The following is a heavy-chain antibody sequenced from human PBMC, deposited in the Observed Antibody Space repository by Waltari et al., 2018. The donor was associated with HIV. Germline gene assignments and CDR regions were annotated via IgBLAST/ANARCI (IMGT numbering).Heavy chain of an antibody. CDR3: ARDYGSGRGGGMDV. D-gene: IGHD3-10*01. CDR1: GGSISIAGFA. J-gene: IGHJ6*02. CDR2: LYYTGST. Sequence: QVQLHVSGPGLVNPHQTLDLTCTVAGGSISIAGFAWSWIRQHPGKGLEWIGNLYYTGSTYYNPSLKSRVTISIDTSNNQFSLNLSSVTAADTAVYYCARDYGSGRGGGMDVWGQGTTVTVSS. V-gene: IGHV4-31*03.